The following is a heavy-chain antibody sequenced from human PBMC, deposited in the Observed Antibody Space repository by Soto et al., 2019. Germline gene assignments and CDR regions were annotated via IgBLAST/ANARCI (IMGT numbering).Heavy chain of an antibody. D-gene: IGHD3-22*01. Sequence: QVRLVQSGAEVKKTESSVKVSCEASGTTFSNFAIGWVRQAPGQGLEWMGGVILPFGTPNYAQKFQGRVTISADASMTTVYMALRGLRSGDTAVYYCVRGPDYEGYFDYWGQGTLVTVSS. V-gene: IGHV1-69*12. CDR2: VILPFGTP. CDR3: VRGPDYEGYFDY. J-gene: IGHJ4*02. CDR1: GTTFSNFA.